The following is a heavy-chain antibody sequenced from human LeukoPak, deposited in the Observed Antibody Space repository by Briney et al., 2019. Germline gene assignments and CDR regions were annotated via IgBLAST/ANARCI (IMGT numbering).Heavy chain of an antibody. Sequence: PSETLSLTCTVSGGSLRSYHWSWIPEPPRKGLEWVGHIYYTGSTNYNPSLKSRVTISLDTSKNQFSLKLSSVTAADTAVYYCTRSLGVVIHGGMDVWGQGTTVTVSS. CDR3: TRSLGVVIHGGMDV. D-gene: IGHD3-3*01. CDR1: GGSLRSYH. J-gene: IGHJ6*02. V-gene: IGHV4-59*01. CDR2: IYYTGST.